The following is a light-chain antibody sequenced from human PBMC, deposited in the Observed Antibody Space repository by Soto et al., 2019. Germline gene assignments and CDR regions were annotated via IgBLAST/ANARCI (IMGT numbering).Light chain of an antibody. CDR3: QYYNDYRWT. V-gene: IGKV1-5*03. CDR1: QSISSW. Sequence: DIQLTQSPSTLSASVGDRVTITCRASQSISSWLAWYQQKPGKAPNLLIYKTSNLESGVPSRFSGSQSWTKFNLTISSLQPDHVATYCCQYYNDYRWTFGQGTKVEIK. J-gene: IGKJ1*01. CDR2: KTS.